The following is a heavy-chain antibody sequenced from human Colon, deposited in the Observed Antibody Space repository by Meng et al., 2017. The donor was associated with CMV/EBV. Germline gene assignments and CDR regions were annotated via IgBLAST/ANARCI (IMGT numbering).Heavy chain of an antibody. D-gene: IGHD2-2*01. CDR1: GGPFNSNA. J-gene: IGHJ5*02. CDR2: LILIFGTP. V-gene: IGHV1-69*13. CDR3: PRSPLPAALNWFDP. Sequence: AVKVSCKMSGGPFNSNAISWVRQAPGQGLEWMGGLILIFGTPKYAQKFQGRVTITADAATTTMYMELTSLTSDDTAVDYCPRSPLPAALNWFDPWGQGTLVTVSS.